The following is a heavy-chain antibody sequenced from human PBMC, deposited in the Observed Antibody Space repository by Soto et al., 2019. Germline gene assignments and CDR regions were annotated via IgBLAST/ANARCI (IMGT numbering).Heavy chain of an antibody. CDR1: GGSISSGGYS. Sequence: QLQLQESGSGLVKPSQTLSLTCAVSGGSISSGGYSWSWIRQPPGKGLEWIGYIYHSGSTYYNPSLKSRVTISVDRSKNQFSLKLSSVTAADTAVYYCARAYYGDYSYYYYGMDVWGQGTTVTVSS. V-gene: IGHV4-30-2*01. D-gene: IGHD4-17*01. J-gene: IGHJ6*02. CDR2: IYHSGST. CDR3: ARAYYGDYSYYYYGMDV.